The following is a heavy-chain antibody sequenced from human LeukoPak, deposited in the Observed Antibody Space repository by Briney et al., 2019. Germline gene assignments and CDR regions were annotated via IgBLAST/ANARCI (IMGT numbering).Heavy chain of an antibody. V-gene: IGHV4-4*02. J-gene: IGHJ3*02. Sequence: PSGTPSLTCAVSGGSISSSNWWSWVRQPPGKGLEWIGEIYHSGSTNYNPSLKSRVTISVDKSKNQFSLKLSSVTAADTAVYYCASHYSSSWYPDAFDIWGQGTMVTVSS. CDR2: IYHSGST. CDR1: GGSISSSNW. D-gene: IGHD6-13*01. CDR3: ASHYSSSWYPDAFDI.